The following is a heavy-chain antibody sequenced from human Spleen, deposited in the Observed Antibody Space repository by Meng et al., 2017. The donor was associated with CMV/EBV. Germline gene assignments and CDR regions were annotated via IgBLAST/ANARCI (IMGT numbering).Heavy chain of an antibody. Sequence: SVKVSCKASGYPFSTYGISWVRQAPGQGLEWMGWISGYNGHTKYAHKLQGRVTMTTDTSTTTAYMDLRSLRSDDTAVYYCAREDTVTTENYYYGMDVWGQGTTVTVSS. J-gene: IGHJ6*02. CDR1: GYPFSTYG. D-gene: IGHD4-11*01. CDR2: ISGYNGHT. CDR3: AREDTVTTENYYYGMDV. V-gene: IGHV1-18*01.